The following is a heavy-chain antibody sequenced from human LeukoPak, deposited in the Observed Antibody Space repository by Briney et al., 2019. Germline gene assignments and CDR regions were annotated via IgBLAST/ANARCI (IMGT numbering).Heavy chain of an antibody. CDR1: GGSISSSSYY. V-gene: IGHV4-39*01. CDR3: ARRGIFVEMDN. D-gene: IGHD5-24*01. Sequence: PSETLSLTCTVSGGSISSSSYYWGWIRQPPGKGLEWIGSIYYSGSTYYNPPLKSRVTISVDTSKNQFSLKLSSVTAADTAVYYCARRGIFVEMDNWGQGTLVTVSS. CDR2: IYYSGST. J-gene: IGHJ4*02.